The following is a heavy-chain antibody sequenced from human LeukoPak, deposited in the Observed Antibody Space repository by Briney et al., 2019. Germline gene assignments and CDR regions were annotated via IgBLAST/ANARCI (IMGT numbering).Heavy chain of an antibody. CDR2: ISYDGSNK. CDR1: GFTFSSYA. Sequence: GRPLRLSCAASGFTFSSYAMHWVRQAPGKGLEWVAVISYDGSNKYYADSVKGRFTISRDNSKNTLYLQMNSLRAEDTAVYYCARDSTTHSYYYDSSGFYGYYFDYWGQGTLVTVSS. J-gene: IGHJ4*02. D-gene: IGHD3-22*01. CDR3: ARDSTTHSYYYDSSGFYGYYFDY. V-gene: IGHV3-30-3*01.